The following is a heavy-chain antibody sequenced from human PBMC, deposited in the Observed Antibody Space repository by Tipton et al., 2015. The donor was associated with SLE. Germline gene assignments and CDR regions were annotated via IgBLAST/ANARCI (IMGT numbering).Heavy chain of an antibody. Sequence: SLRLSCAASGFTFSSYAMHWVRQAPGKGLEWVAVISYDGSNKYYADSVKGRFTISRDNAKNSLYLQMNSLRAEDMAVYYCAPWDFYYYGMDVWGQGTTVTVSS. CDR1: GFTFSSYA. CDR3: APWDFYYYGMDV. V-gene: IGHV3-30-3*01. J-gene: IGHJ6*02. CDR2: ISYDGSNK.